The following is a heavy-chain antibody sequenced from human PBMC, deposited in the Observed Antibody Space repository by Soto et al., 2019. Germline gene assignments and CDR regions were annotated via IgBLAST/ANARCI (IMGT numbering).Heavy chain of an antibody. J-gene: IGHJ4*02. CDR3: AKRGGNSYFDY. V-gene: IGHV3-23*01. D-gene: IGHD2-21*02. CDR1: GFTFSNHA. CDR2: VSSSGGST. Sequence: PGGSLRLSCAASGFTFSNHAMSWVRQAPGKGLEWVSTVSSSGGSTYYADSVKGRFTISRDNSKNTVYLQMNSLRAEDTALYYCAKRGGNSYFDYWGQGTPVTFSS.